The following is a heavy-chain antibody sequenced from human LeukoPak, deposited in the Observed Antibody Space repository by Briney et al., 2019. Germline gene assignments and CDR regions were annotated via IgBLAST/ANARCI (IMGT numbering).Heavy chain of an antibody. V-gene: IGHV3-30-3*01. CDR3: ARELDGSGTALDY. J-gene: IGHJ4*02. Sequence: GGSLRLSCAASGFTFSSYAMHWVRQAPGKGLEWVAVISYNGSNKYYADSVKGRFTISRDNSKNTLYLQMNSLRAEDTAVYYCARELDGSGTALDYWGQGTLVTVSS. CDR1: GFTFSSYA. CDR2: ISYNGSNK. D-gene: IGHD3-10*01.